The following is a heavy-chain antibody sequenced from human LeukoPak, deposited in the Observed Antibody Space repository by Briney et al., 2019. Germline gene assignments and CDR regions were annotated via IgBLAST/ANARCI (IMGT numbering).Heavy chain of an antibody. J-gene: IGHJ4*02. CDR1: GFTLSSYG. Sequence: GSLRLSCAASGFTLSSYGMHWVRQAPGKGLEWVAFIRYDGSNKYYADSVKGRFTISRDNSKNTLYLQMNSLRAEDTAVYYCAKDIVVVPAARGGGQIDYWGQGTLVTVSS. CDR3: AKDIVVVPAARGGGQIDY. V-gene: IGHV3-30*02. CDR2: IRYDGSNK. D-gene: IGHD2-2*01.